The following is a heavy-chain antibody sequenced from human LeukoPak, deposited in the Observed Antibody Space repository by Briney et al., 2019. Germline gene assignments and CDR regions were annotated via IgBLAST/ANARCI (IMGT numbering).Heavy chain of an antibody. J-gene: IGHJ4*02. V-gene: IGHV4-4*07. CDR1: GASISNYY. D-gene: IGHD2-21*01. Sequence: SETLSLTCAVSGASISNYYWSWIRQPAGKGLEWIGRIYSSGSTDYNPSLKSRVTISTDTSKNQFSLKLSSVTAADTAVYYCARNKVIALAHYFDYWGQGTLVTVSS. CDR3: ARNKVIALAHYFDY. CDR2: IYSSGST.